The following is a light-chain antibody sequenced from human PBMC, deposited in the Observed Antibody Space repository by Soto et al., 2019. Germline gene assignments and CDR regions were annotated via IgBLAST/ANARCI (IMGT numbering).Light chain of an antibody. CDR2: EVS. Sequence: QSVLTQPASVFGSPGQSITFSCTGTSSDVGGYNFVSWYQQHPGKAPKLMIYEVSSRPSGVSNRFSGSKSGNTASLTISGLQTEDEADYYCSSYTTSTTAVLGTGTKV. V-gene: IGLV2-14*03. J-gene: IGLJ1*01. CDR3: SSYTTSTTAV. CDR1: SSDVGGYNF.